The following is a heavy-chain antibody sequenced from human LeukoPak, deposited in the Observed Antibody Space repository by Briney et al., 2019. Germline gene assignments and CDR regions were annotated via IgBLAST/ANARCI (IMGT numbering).Heavy chain of an antibody. J-gene: IGHJ6*03. CDR2: IIPIFGTA. Sequence: ASVKVSCKASGGTFSSYAFSWVRQAPGQGLEWMGGIIPIFGTANYAQKFQGRVTITADESTSTAYMELSSLRSEDTAVYYCAREVQVVPAATHYYYHYMDVWGKGTTVTVSS. CDR3: AREVQVVPAATHYYYHYMDV. CDR1: GGTFSSYA. V-gene: IGHV1-69*01. D-gene: IGHD2-2*01.